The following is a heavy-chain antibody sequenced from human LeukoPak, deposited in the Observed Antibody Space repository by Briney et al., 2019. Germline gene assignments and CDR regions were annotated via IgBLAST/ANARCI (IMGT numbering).Heavy chain of an antibody. D-gene: IGHD3-22*01. CDR2: INHSGST. CDR1: GGSFSGYY. V-gene: IGHV4-34*01. J-gene: IGHJ3*02. CDR3: ARTSRTINYYDSSGYYGNRAFDI. Sequence: SETLSLTCAVYGGSFSGYYWSWIRQPPGKGLEWIGEINHSGSTNYNPSLKSRVTISVDTSKNQFSLKLSSVTAADTAVYYCARTSRTINYYDSSGYYGNRAFDIWGQGTMVTVSS.